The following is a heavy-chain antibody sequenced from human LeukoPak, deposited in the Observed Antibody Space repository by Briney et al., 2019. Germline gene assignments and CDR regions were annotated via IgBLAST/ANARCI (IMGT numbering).Heavy chain of an antibody. CDR3: ATGPVWYSSGWRNWFDP. D-gene: IGHD6-19*01. J-gene: IGHJ5*02. Sequence: ASVKVSCKVSGYTLTELSMHWVRQAPGKGLEWMGGFDPEDGETIYAQKFKGRVTMTEDTSTDTAYMELSSLRSEDTAVYYCATGPVWYSSGWRNWFDPWGQGTLVTVSS. V-gene: IGHV1-24*01. CDR2: FDPEDGET. CDR1: GYTLTELS.